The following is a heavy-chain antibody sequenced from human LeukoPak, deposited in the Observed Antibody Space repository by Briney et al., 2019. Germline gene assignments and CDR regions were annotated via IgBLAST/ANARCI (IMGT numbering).Heavy chain of an antibody. CDR1: GGSISSGDYY. J-gene: IGHJ5*02. Sequence: SETLSLTCTVSGGSISSGDYYWSWIRQPPGKGLEWIGYIYYSGSTYYNPSLKSRVTISVDTSKNQFSLKLSSVTAADTAVYYCARITGTTRWFDPWGQGTLVAVSA. D-gene: IGHD1-7*01. CDR2: IYYSGST. V-gene: IGHV4-30-4*01. CDR3: ARITGTTRWFDP.